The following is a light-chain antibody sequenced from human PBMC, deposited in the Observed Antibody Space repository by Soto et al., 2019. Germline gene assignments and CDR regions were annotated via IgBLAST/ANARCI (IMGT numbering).Light chain of an antibody. CDR1: QSVSSY. Sequence: EIGMTQSPATLSLSPEERATLSCRASQSVSSYLAWYQQKPGQAPRLLIYDASNRATGIPARFSGSGSGTDFTLTISSLEPEDFAVYYCQQRSSFGGGTKVEIK. V-gene: IGKV3-11*01. J-gene: IGKJ4*01. CDR2: DAS. CDR3: QQRSS.